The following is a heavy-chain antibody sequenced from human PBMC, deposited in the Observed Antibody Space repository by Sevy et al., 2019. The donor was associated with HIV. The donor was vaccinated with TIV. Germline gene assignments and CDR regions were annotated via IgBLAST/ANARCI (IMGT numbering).Heavy chain of an antibody. CDR1: AYNFIGYY. J-gene: IGHJ5*02. CDR3: AGQTSGWYDWFDP. CDR2: MNPTSGGT. V-gene: IGHV1-2*06. D-gene: IGHD6-19*01. Sequence: TSVKVSCKASAYNFIGYYIHWVRQAPGQGLEWIGRMNPTSGGTKYAHKFQGRVTVTIDMSVSTAYMELTRLTSDDTAIYYCAGQTSGWYDWFDPWGPGTLVTVSS.